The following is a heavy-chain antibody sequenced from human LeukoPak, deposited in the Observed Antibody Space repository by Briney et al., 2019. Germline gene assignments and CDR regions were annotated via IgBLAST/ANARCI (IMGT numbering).Heavy chain of an antibody. D-gene: IGHD6-19*01. Sequence: GGSLRLSCAASGFTFSNAWMSWVRQAPGKGLEWVSSISSSSSYIYYADSVKGRFTISRDNAKNSLYLQMNSLRAEDTAVYYCARVLLGYSSGWYIDYWGQGTLVTVSS. CDR2: ISSSSSYI. J-gene: IGHJ4*02. CDR3: ARVLLGYSSGWYIDY. V-gene: IGHV3-21*01. CDR1: GFTFSNAW.